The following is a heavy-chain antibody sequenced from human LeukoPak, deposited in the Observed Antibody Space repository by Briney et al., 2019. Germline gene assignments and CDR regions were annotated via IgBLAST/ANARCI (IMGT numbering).Heavy chain of an antibody. J-gene: IGHJ3*02. CDR2: ITSDGTST. CDR1: GFTFSDYW. V-gene: IGHV3-74*01. D-gene: IGHD6-19*01. CDR3: ARDTQWLVLYAFDI. Sequence: GGSLRLSCAASGFTFSDYWMHWVRQAPGKGLVWVSRITSDGTSTSHADSVKGRFTISRDNARNTLILQMNSLRAEDTAVYYCARDTQWLVLYAFDIWGQGTMVTVSS.